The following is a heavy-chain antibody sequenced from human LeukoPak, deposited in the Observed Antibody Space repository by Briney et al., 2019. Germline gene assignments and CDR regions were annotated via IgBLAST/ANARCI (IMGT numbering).Heavy chain of an antibody. CDR2: INPKTGDT. Sequence: ASVKVSCKTSGYIFTDYYIHWVRQAPGQGLEWMGWINPKTGDTNSAEKFQRWVTMTRDTAISTAYMELNRLALDDTTVYYCARVVYSHGYCDRVTCPNWFDPWGQGTLVTVSS. V-gene: IGHV1-2*04. CDR1: GYIFTDYY. D-gene: IGHD2-2*03. J-gene: IGHJ5*02. CDR3: ARVVYSHGYCDRVTCPNWFDP.